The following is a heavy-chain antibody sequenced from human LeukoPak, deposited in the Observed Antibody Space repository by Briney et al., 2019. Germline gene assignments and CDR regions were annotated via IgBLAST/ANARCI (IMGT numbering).Heavy chain of an antibody. Sequence: ASVKVSCKASGYTFTGYYMHWVRQAPGQGLEWMGWINPNSGATNYAQKFQGRVTMTRDTSISTASMELSSLKPDDTAVYYCASLQKSTTGTQNDYWGQGTLVTVSS. V-gene: IGHV1-2*02. D-gene: IGHD4-11*01. J-gene: IGHJ4*02. CDR2: INPNSGAT. CDR3: ASLQKSTTGTQNDY. CDR1: GYTFTGYY.